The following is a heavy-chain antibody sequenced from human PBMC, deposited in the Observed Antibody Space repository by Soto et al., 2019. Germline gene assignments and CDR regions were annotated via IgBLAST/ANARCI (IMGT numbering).Heavy chain of an antibody. CDR1: GDSISSGDYY. CDR2: IYYSGNT. V-gene: IGHV4-30-4*01. CDR3: ARRIVATETFDY. D-gene: IGHD5-12*01. J-gene: IGHJ4*02. Sequence: ASETLSLTCTVSGDSISSGDYYWSWIRQPPGKGLEWIGCIYYSGNTYYNPSLKRRFSISVDTSKNQFSLQLSSVTVADTAVYYCARRIVATETFDYWGQGSLVIVSS.